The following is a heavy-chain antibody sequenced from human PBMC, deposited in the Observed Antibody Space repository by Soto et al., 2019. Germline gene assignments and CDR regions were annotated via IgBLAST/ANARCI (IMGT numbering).Heavy chain of an antibody. D-gene: IGHD3-16*01. J-gene: IGHJ4*02. Sequence: ASVKVSCKASGYTFTDYFMHWVRQAPGQGLEWMGWINGNSGGTSYAQKFQGRVAMTRDTSISTAYMELSSLTFDDTAVYYCARDPADSMIGIDYWGQGTLVTVSS. CDR2: INGNSGGT. CDR3: ARDPADSMIGIDY. CDR1: GYTFTDYF. V-gene: IGHV1-2*02.